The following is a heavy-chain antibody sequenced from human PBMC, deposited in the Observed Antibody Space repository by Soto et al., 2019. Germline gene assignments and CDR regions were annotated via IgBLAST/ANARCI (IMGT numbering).Heavy chain of an antibody. CDR3: ARDLYDFWSGYYLYYFDY. D-gene: IGHD3-3*01. Sequence: QVQLVQSGAEVKKPGASVKVSCKASGYTFTSYGISWVRQAPGQGLECMGWISAYNGNTNYAQKLQGRVTMTTDTSTSKAYMELRSLRSDDTAVYYCARDLYDFWSGYYLYYFDYWGQGTLVTVSS. CDR1: GYTFTSYG. CDR2: ISAYNGNT. J-gene: IGHJ4*02. V-gene: IGHV1-18*01.